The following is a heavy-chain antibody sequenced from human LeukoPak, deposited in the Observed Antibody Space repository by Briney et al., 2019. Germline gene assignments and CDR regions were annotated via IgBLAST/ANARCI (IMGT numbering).Heavy chain of an antibody. V-gene: IGHV3-21*01. J-gene: IGHJ3*02. CDR3: ARKGGGDVNAFDI. Sequence: PGGSLRLSCAASGFSFSSYTMNWVRQAPGKGLEWVSSIISSISYICYADSVKGRFTISRDNAKNSLYLQMNSLRAEDTAVYYCARKGGGDVNAFDIWGQGTMVTVSS. CDR1: GFSFSSYT. D-gene: IGHD2-21*02. CDR2: IISSISYI.